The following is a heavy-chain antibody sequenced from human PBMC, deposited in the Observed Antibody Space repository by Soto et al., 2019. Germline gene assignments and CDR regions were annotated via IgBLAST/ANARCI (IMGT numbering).Heavy chain of an antibody. D-gene: IGHD3-16*01. CDR2: IIPIFGTA. Sequence: QVQLVQSGAEVKKPGSSVKVSCKASGGTFSSYAISWVRQAPGQGLEWMGGIIPIFGTANYARKFQGRVTITADESTSTGYMELSSMRSEDRAVYYCARATKGGRPFDYWGQGTLVTVCS. J-gene: IGHJ4*02. V-gene: IGHV1-69*01. CDR1: GGTFSSYA. CDR3: ARATKGGRPFDY.